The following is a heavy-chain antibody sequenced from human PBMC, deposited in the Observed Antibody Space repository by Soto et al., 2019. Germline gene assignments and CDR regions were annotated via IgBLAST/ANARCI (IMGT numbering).Heavy chain of an antibody. CDR1: GGSISSYY. V-gene: IGHV4-59*01. J-gene: IGHJ4*02. D-gene: IGHD3-16*01. Sequence: QVQLQESGPGLVKPSETLSLTCTVSGGSISSYYWSWIRQPPGKGLEWIGYIYYSGSTNYNPSLTXRVTISVDPSTNQFSLTLSSVTAAATAVYYCARAWGDLFDYWGQGTLVTVSS. CDR2: IYYSGST. CDR3: ARAWGDLFDY.